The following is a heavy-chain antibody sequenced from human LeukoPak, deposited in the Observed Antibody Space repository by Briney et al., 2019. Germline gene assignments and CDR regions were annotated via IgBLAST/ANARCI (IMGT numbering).Heavy chain of an antibody. CDR2: ISLTRLT. V-gene: IGHV4-4*02. CDR1: GGSISNTNW. J-gene: IGHJ4*02. D-gene: IGHD2-8*01. Sequence: TPSETLSLPCGVSGGSISNTNWWSWVRQPPGQGLEWIGEISLTRLTHYNPSLESRVTVSLDKSKNQLSLNLTSVTAADTAVYYCSRENGAFSPFGYWGQGTLVTVLS. CDR3: SRENGAFSPFGY.